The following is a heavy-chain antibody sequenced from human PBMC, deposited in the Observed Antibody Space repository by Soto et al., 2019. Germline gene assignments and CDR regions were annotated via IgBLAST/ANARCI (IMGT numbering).Heavy chain of an antibody. D-gene: IGHD5-12*01. J-gene: IGHJ4*02. Sequence: EVQLVESGGGLVQPGGSLRLSCAASGFTFSNYNMNWVRHAPGKGLEWIALIRDDASPVYYADSVKGRFTISTENAKNSLYLQMNSLRVEDTAVYYCARDSPYNGYPDIDYWGQGTLVTVSS. CDR1: GFTFSNYN. CDR3: ARDSPYNGYPDIDY. CDR2: IRDDASPV. V-gene: IGHV3-48*01.